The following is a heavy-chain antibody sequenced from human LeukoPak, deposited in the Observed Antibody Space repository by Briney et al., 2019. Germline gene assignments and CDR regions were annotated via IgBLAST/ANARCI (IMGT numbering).Heavy chain of an antibody. CDR3: ARVPHYHYVMDV. CDR2: IYSAGRT. V-gene: IGHV3-53*01. J-gene: IGHJ6*04. Sequence: ECFSVIYSAGRTYYADSVKGRFTISRDNSKNTLYLQMNSLRGEDTAVYYCARVPHYHYVMDVWGKGTTVTVSS.